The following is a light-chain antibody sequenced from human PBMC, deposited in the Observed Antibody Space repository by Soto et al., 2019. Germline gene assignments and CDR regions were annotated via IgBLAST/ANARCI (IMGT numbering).Light chain of an antibody. J-gene: IGLJ2*01. CDR2: EVT. CDR1: SSDIGGYDH. Sequence: QSALTQPPSASGSPGQSVTISCTGTSSDIGGYDHVSWYRQDPGKAPKVMIYEVTKRPSGVPDRFSGSKSDTSASLAISGLRSEDEADYFCAAWDDSLSRVVFGGGTKLTVL. CDR3: AAWDDSLSRVV. V-gene: IGLV2-8*01.